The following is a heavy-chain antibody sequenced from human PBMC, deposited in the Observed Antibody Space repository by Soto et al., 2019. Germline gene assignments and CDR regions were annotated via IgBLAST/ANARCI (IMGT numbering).Heavy chain of an antibody. CDR2: INTDGSST. CDR3: ARASGSNTHFDY. CDR1: GLTFSSYW. Sequence: EVQLVESGGGLVQPGGSLRLSCAASGLTFSSYWMHWVRQAPGKGLVWVSRINTDGSSTTYADSVKGRFTISRDNTKNTLYLQMNRLRFEDTAVYYCARASGSNTHFDYWAREPWSPSPQ. J-gene: IGHJ4*02. D-gene: IGHD1-26*01. V-gene: IGHV3-74*01.